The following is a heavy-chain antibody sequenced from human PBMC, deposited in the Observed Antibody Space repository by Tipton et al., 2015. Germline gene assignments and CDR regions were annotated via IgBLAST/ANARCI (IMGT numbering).Heavy chain of an antibody. CDR3: ARDLELGMDV. V-gene: IGHV4-61*01. D-gene: IGHD1-7*01. CDR1: GGSVSSGSYY. Sequence: TLSLTCTVSGGSVSSGSYYWSWIRQPPGKGLEWIGYISFSDTTHYNPSLKSRITISLNTSKNQFSLKMSSVTAADTAVYFCARDLELGMDVWGQGTTVTVSS. J-gene: IGHJ6*02. CDR2: ISFSDTT.